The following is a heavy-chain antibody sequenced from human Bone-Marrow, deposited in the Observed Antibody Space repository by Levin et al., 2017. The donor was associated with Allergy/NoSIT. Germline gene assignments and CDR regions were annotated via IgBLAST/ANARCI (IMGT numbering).Heavy chain of an antibody. V-gene: IGHV4-59*08. CDR2: VYYTGST. CDR3: ARTGYCSGGSCYDYLDY. J-gene: IGHJ4*02. Sequence: GSLRLSCNVSGVYLSSYYWSWIRQPPGKGLEWIGHVYYTGSTNYSPSLKSRVSISVDMSKNQFSLKLTSVTAADTAVYYCARTGYCSGGSCYDYLDYWGQGTLVTVS. CDR1: GVYLSSYY. D-gene: IGHD2-15*01.